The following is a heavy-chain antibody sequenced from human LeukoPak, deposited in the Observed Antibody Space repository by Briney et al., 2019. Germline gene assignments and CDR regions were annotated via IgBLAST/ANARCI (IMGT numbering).Heavy chain of an antibody. CDR2: IYPGDSDT. D-gene: IGHD6-19*01. CDR1: GYSFTSYR. V-gene: IGHV5-51*01. J-gene: IGHJ4*02. Sequence: GESLKISCVGSGYSFTSYRIAWVRQMPGKGLEWMGIIYPGDSDTTYNPSFQGQVTISADKSISTVYLQWSSLKASDTAMYYCGRRSGSGWTVDYWGQGTLVTVSS. CDR3: GRRSGSGWTVDY.